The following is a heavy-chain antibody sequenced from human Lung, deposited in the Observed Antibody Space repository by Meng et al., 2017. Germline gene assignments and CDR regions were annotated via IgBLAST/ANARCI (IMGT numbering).Heavy chain of an antibody. CDR2: IYYIGST. Sequence: QRSGAWSVYLSGTLSRTCTSSGGYFSSYYCSWIRQCLGKVLDLVWYIYYIGSTNYNPSLKSRVTISLDTSKNQLTLELSSVTAADTAVYYCASFNDWGQGTLVTVSS. J-gene: IGHJ4*02. CDR3: ASFND. V-gene: IGHV4-59*01. CDR1: GGYFSSYY.